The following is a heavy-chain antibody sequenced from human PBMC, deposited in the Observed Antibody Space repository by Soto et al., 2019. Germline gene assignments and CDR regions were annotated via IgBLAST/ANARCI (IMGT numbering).Heavy chain of an antibody. J-gene: IGHJ4*02. D-gene: IGHD2-15*01. V-gene: IGHV3-23*01. CDR2: ISGSGGST. Sequence: PGGSLRLSCAASGFPFSSYSMSWVRQAPGKGLEWVSAISGSGGSTYYADSVKGRFTISRDNSKNTLHLQMNSLRAEDTAVYYCAKERWSYPMFLDYWGQGTLVTVSS. CDR3: AKERWSYPMFLDY. CDR1: GFPFSSYS.